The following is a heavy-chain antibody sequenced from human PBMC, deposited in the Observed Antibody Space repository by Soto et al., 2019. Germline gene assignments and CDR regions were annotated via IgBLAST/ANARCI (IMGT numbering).Heavy chain of an antibody. CDR2: ISAYNGNT. CDR1: GYTFTSYG. Sequence: QVQLVQSGAEVKKPGASVKVSCKASGYTFTSYGISWVRQAPGQGLEWMGWISAYNGNTNYAQKLQGRVTMTTDTSTCTAYMELRSLRSDDTAVYYCARESVAAAGTDYYYGMDVWGQGTTVTVSS. D-gene: IGHD6-13*01. CDR3: ARESVAAAGTDYYYGMDV. V-gene: IGHV1-18*01. J-gene: IGHJ6*02.